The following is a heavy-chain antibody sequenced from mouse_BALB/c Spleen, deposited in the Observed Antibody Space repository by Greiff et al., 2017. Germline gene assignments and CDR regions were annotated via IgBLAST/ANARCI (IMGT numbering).Heavy chain of an antibody. CDR3: TRSYGGGYYAMDY. J-gene: IGHJ4*01. CDR1: GYTFTSYW. V-gene: IGHV1S22*01. D-gene: IGHD1-1*01. Sequence: LQQPGSELVRPGASVKLSCKASGYTFTSYWMHWVKQRPGQGLEWIGNIYPGSGSTNYDEKFKSKATLTVDTSSSTAYMQLSSLTSEDAAVYYFTRSYGGGYYAMDYWGQGPSVTVSS. CDR2: IYPGSGST.